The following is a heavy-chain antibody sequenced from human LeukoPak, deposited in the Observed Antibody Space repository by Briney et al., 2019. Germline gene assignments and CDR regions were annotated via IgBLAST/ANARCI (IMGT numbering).Heavy chain of an antibody. CDR1: GYTFTSYY. CDR2: INPSGGST. D-gene: IGHD1-26*01. J-gene: IGHJ4*02. Sequence: ASVKVSCKASGYTFTSYYMHWVRQAPGQGLEWMGIINPSGGSTSYAQKFQGRVTMTRDTSTSTVYMELGSLRSEDTAVYYCARDLSGSYRVGYFDYWGQGTLVTVSS. V-gene: IGHV1-46*01. CDR3: ARDLSGSYRVGYFDY.